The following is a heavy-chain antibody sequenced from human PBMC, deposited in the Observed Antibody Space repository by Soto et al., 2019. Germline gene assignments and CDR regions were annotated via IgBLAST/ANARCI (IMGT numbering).Heavy chain of an antibody. CDR2: IYYSGST. CDR3: ARDSKYYDFWSGYYTDYNWFDP. Sequence: SETLSLTCTVSGGSISSYYWSWIRQSPGKGLEWIGYIYYSGSTNYNPSLKSRVTISVDTSKNQFSLKLSSVTAADTAVYYCARDSKYYDFWSGYYTDYNWFDPWGQGTLVTVSS. CDR1: GGSISSYY. J-gene: IGHJ5*02. D-gene: IGHD3-3*01. V-gene: IGHV4-59*01.